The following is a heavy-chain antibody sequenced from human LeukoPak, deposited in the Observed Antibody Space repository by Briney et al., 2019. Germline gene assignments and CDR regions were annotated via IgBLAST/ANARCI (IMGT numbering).Heavy chain of an antibody. CDR2: ITGGGDDT. Sequence: GGSLRLSCAASGFTFSSYGMSWVRQAPGKGLEWVSVITGGGDDTNYADSVKGRFTISRDNSRNTLFLQMSGLRAEDTAVYYCAQDSGYSTGWYKIYWGQGTLVTVSS. D-gene: IGHD6-19*01. CDR1: GFTFSSYG. J-gene: IGHJ4*02. V-gene: IGHV3-23*01. CDR3: AQDSGYSTGWYKIY.